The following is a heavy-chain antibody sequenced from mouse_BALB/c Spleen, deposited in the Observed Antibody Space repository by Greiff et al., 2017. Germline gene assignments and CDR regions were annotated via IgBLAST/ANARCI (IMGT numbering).Heavy chain of an antibody. CDR2: INPSSGYT. CDR1: GYTFTSYT. V-gene: IGHV1-4*02. Sequence: VQLQQSAAELARPGASVKMSCKASGYTFTSYTMHWVKQRPGQGLEWIGYINPSSGYTEYNQKFKDKTTLTADKSSSTAYMQLSSLTSEDSAVYYCARSGNGYWYFDVWGAGTTVTVSS. CDR3: ARSGNGYWYFDV. D-gene: IGHD2-1*01. J-gene: IGHJ1*01.